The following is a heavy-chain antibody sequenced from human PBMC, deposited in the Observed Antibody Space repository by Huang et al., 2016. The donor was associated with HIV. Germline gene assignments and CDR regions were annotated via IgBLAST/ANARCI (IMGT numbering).Heavy chain of an antibody. J-gene: IGHJ4*02. CDR3: AMSLRYQYDSRSYWGRYFDY. CDR2: IIPLFRAP. Sequence: QVQLEQSGPAVRKPGSSVKVSCQASGGSFSDQLISWVRQAPGQRLEWRGVIIPLFRAPAYAQEFKGRVTMTADESTATIYMELNSLTSEDTAVYYCAMSLRYQYDSRSYWGRYFDYWGQGTLVTVSS. V-gene: IGHV1-69*01. CDR1: GGSFSDQL. D-gene: IGHD3-16*01.